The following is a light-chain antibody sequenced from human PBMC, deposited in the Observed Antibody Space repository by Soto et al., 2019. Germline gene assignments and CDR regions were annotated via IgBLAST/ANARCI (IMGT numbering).Light chain of an antibody. V-gene: IGKV3-20*01. Sequence: EIVWTQSPGILSLSPWERASLSCGASQSISSSFLAWYQQKPGQAPRLLIYGASSRATGIPDRFSGTGSETDFTLTISRLEPEDFAVYYCQQYDNSPITFGQGTKVDIK. CDR2: GAS. CDR3: QQYDNSPIT. CDR1: QSISSSF. J-gene: IGKJ1*01.